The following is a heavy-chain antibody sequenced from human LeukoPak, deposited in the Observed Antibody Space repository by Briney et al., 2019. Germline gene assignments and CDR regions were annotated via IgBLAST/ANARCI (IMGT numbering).Heavy chain of an antibody. CDR3: ARVPRGSTVGTLPYFYYYMDV. J-gene: IGHJ6*03. CDR2: IYNSWTT. D-gene: IGHD1-26*01. Sequence: SETLSLTCTVSGGSISNYYWSWIRQPAGKGLEWIGRIYNSWTTNYNPSLKSRVTISVDTSKNQFSLKLSSVTAADTAVYYCARVPRGSTVGTLPYFYYYMDVWGKGTTVIVSS. CDR1: GGSISNYY. V-gene: IGHV4-4*07.